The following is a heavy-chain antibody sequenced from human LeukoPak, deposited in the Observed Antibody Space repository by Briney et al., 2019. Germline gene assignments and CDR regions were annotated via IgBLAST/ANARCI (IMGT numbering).Heavy chain of an antibody. Sequence: GGSLRLSCAASGFTFSSYSMNWVRKAPGKGLEWVSVIYSGGDTYHADSVKGRFTVSRDSSKNTVYLQMNSLRVEDTAVYYCARGYTVGFDRWGQGTLVTVSS. CDR1: GFTFSSYS. J-gene: IGHJ5*02. CDR3: ARGYTVGFDR. CDR2: IYSGGDT. D-gene: IGHD1-14*01. V-gene: IGHV3-53*01.